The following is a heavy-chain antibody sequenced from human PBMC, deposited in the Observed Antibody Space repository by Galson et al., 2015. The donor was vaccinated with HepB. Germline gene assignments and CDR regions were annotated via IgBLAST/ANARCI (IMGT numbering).Heavy chain of an antibody. J-gene: IGHJ2*01. CDR1: GFSFSDHY. CDR2: ISSSGINYT. D-gene: IGHD1-1*01. Sequence: SLRLSCAASGFSFSDHYMSWVRQAPGKGLEWASYISSSGINYTNYADSVKGRFTISRDNAKNSLYLQMNSLRAEDTAVYYCARRVGNDNWYFDLWGRGTLVTVSS. V-gene: IGHV3-11*03. CDR3: ARRVGNDNWYFDL.